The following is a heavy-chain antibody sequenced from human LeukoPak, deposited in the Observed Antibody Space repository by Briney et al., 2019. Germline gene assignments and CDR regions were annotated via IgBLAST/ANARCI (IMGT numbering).Heavy chain of an antibody. CDR3: ARSQDIVLMVYAIPLFNYYGMGV. J-gene: IGHJ6*02. V-gene: IGHV1-18*01. D-gene: IGHD2-8*01. CDR2: ISAYNGNT. Sequence: ASVKVSCKASGYTFTSYGISWVRQAPGQGLEWMGWISAYNGNTNYAQKLQGRVTMTTDTSTSTAYMELRSLRSDDTAVYYCARSQDIVLMVYAIPLFNYYGMGVWGQGTTVTVSS. CDR1: GYTFTSYG.